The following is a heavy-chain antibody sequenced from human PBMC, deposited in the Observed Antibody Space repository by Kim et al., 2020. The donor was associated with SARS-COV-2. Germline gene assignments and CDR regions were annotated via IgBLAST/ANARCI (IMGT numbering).Heavy chain of an antibody. V-gene: IGHV5-51*01. Sequence: GESLKISCKGSGYSFTSKWIGWVRQMPGKGLEWMAIIYPRDSTTRYNRSFQGQVTISADKSMNTAYLQWSSLKASDTAMYYCVRVSTHTYGLFDTWGQGIMVTVSS. CDR2: IYPRDSTT. CDR3: VRVSTHTYGLFDT. J-gene: IGHJ4*02. CDR1: GYSFTSKW. D-gene: IGHD5-18*01.